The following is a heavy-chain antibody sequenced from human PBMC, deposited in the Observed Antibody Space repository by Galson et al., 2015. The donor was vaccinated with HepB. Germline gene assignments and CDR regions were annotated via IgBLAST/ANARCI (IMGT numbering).Heavy chain of an antibody. CDR1: GFTFSSHA. D-gene: IGHD3-3*01. V-gene: IGHV3-23*01. J-gene: IGHJ4*02. CDR3: ARGPGTDFWSGYYHPDY. Sequence: SLRLSCAASGFTFSSHAMNWVRQAPGKGLQWVSAISRGGDNTYYADSVKGRFTISRDNSKNTLYLQMNSLKVEDTALYYCARGPGTDFWSGYYHPDYWGQGTLVAVSS. CDR2: ISRGGDNT.